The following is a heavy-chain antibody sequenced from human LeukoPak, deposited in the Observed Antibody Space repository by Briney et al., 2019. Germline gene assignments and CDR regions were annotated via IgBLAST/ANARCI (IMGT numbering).Heavy chain of an antibody. CDR3: ARLLAAAKTDYFDY. CDR1: VPSISTGDYY. J-gene: IGHJ4*02. V-gene: IGHV4-39*01. CDR2: VDSSGKT. D-gene: IGHD6-13*01. Sequence: VTPSETLSLTCTVSVPSISTGDYYWAWVRQPPGKGLGWTGMVDSSGKTYYKPSLKIRVTVSVDTSTNQCSLKVSSVTPADTAVYYCARLLAAAKTDYFDYWGQGSLVTVSS.